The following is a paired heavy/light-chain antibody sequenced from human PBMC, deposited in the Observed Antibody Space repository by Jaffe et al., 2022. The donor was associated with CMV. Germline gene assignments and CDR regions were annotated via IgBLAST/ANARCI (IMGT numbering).Heavy chain of an antibody. V-gene: IGHV4-59*01. CDR1: GGSISSYY. J-gene: IGHJ5*02. Sequence: QVQLQESGPGLVKPSETLSLTCTVSGGSISSYYWSWIRQPPGKGLEWIGYIYYSGSTNYNPSLKSRVTISVDTSKNQFSLKLSSVTAADTAVYYCARELVVPAAIPVSWFDPWGQGTLVTVSS. CDR2: IYYSGST. CDR3: ARELVVPAAIPVSWFDP. D-gene: IGHD2-2*02.
Light chain of an antibody. CDR2: GAS. Sequence: EIVMTQSPATLSVSPGERATLSCRASQSVSSNLAWYQQKPGQAPRLLIYGASTRATGIPARFSGSGSGTEFTLTISSLQSEDFAVYYCQQYNNWPPVTFGGGTKVEIK. CDR1: QSVSSN. CDR3: QQYNNWPPVT. J-gene: IGKJ4*01. V-gene: IGKV3-15*01.